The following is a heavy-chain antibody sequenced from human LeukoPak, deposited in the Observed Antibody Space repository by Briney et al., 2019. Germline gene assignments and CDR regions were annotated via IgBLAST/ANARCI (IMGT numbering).Heavy chain of an antibody. CDR3: ARDQEGFDY. CDR1: GYTFTSNY. CDR2: IYPRDGST. J-gene: IGHJ4*02. V-gene: IGHV1-46*01. Sequence: ASVQVSCQASGYTFTSNYIHWVRQAPGQGLEWMGMIYPRDGSTSYAQKFQGRVTVTRDTSTSTVHMELSGLRSEDTAVYYCARDQEGFDYWGQGTLVTASS.